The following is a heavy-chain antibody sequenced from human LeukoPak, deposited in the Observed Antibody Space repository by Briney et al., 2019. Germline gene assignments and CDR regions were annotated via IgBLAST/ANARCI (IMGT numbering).Heavy chain of an antibody. CDR3: ARRNAMDV. CDR2: INRDGSER. V-gene: IGHV3-7*03. CDR1: GGSFSGYY. Sequence: ETLSLTCAVYGGSFSGYYWSWIRQPPGKGLEWVANINRDGSERYYVDSVKGRFTISRDDAKSSLYLQMNSLRAEDTAVYYCARRNAMDVWGQGTTVIVFS. J-gene: IGHJ6*02.